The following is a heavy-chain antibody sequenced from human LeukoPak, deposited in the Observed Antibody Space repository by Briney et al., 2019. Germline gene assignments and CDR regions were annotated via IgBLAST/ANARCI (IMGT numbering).Heavy chain of an antibody. CDR1: GYTFTSYY. CDR3: ARFMRPTIFGVVIMAWFDP. CDR2: INPNSGGT. D-gene: IGHD3-3*01. Sequence: ASVKVSCKASGYTFTSYYMHWVRQAPGQGLEWMGWINPNSGGTNYAQKFQGRVTMTRDTSISTAYMELSRLRSDDTAVYYCARFMRPTIFGVVIMAWFDPWGQGTLVTVSS. V-gene: IGHV1-2*02. J-gene: IGHJ5*02.